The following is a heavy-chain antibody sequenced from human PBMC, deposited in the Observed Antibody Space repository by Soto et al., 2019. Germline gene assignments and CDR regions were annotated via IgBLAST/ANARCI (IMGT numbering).Heavy chain of an antibody. J-gene: IGHJ6*02. Sequence: GASVKVSCKASGGTFSSYAISWVRQAPGQGLEWMGGIIPIFGTANYAQKFQGRVTITADESTSTAYMELSSLRSEDTAVYYCARVKSPHRQQRGGDCYFWYYYYGMDVWGQGTTVTVSS. CDR3: ARVKSPHRQQRGGDCYFWYYYYGMDV. CDR1: GGTFSSYA. CDR2: IIPIFGTA. V-gene: IGHV1-69*13. D-gene: IGHD2-21*02.